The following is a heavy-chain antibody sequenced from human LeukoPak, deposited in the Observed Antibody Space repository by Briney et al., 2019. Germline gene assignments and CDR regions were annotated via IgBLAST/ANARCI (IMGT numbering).Heavy chain of an antibody. CDR1: DHTFTSYA. CDR2: ISAYNGNT. J-gene: IGHJ3*02. V-gene: IGHV1-18*01. Sequence: ASVKVSCKASDHTFTSYAISWVRQAPGQGLEWMGWISAYNGNTNYAQKLQGRVAMTTDTSTSTAYMELRSLRSDDTAIYYCARFGLGKHIEVAGIPFDIWGQGTMVTVSS. CDR3: ARFGLGKHIEVAGIPFDI. D-gene: IGHD6-19*01.